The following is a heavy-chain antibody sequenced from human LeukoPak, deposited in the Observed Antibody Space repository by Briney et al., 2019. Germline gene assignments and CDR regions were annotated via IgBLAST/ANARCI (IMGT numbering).Heavy chain of an antibody. V-gene: IGHV3-48*01. CDR1: GFTFSSYS. D-gene: IGHD2-2*01. J-gene: IGHJ6*02. CDR2: ISSSSTI. CDR3: ARDGSRYCSSTSCYSGYYYYGMDV. Sequence: GGSLRLSCAASGFTFSSYSMNWVRQAPGKGLEWVSYISSSSTIYYADSVKGRFTISRDNAKNSLYLQMNSLGAEDTAVYYCARDGSRYCSSTSCYSGYYYYGMDVWGQGTTVTVSS.